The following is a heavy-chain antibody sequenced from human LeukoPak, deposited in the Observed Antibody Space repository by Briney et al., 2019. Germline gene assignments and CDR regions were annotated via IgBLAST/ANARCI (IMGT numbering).Heavy chain of an antibody. D-gene: IGHD3-3*01. Sequence: GGSLRLSCAASGFTFNNAWMNWVRQTPEKGLEWVGRIKSKGDGGTTDYTAPVKGRFTISRDDSKNTLYLQMNSLKTEDTAMYYCTTDLGFWSGYSTDYWGQGTLVTVSS. V-gene: IGHV3-15*07. CDR3: TTDLGFWSGYSTDY. CDR2: IKSKGDGGTT. J-gene: IGHJ4*02. CDR1: GFTFNNAW.